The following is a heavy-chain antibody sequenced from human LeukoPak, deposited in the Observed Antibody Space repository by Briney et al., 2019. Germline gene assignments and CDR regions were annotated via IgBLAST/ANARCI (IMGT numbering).Heavy chain of an antibody. Sequence: ASVKVSCKAPGYTFTNYDINWVRQATGQGLEWMGWMNPNSANTGYAQKFQGRVTMTRNTSISTAYMELSSLRSEETAVYYCARGPPESSNSDYWGQGTLVTVSS. J-gene: IGHJ4*02. D-gene: IGHD6-13*01. CDR1: GYTFTNYD. CDR3: ARGPPESSNSDY. CDR2: MNPNSANT. V-gene: IGHV1-8*01.